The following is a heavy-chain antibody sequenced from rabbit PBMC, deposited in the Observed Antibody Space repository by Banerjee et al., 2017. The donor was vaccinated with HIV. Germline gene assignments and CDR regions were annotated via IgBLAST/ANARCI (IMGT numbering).Heavy chain of an antibody. CDR2: IDAGSSGST. CDR3: ARAGDYDYTYGYAGYPM. V-gene: IGHV1S45*01. J-gene: IGHJ6*01. Sequence: QEQLVESGGGLVQPGGSLTLSCKASGFDFNSYGVSWVRQAPGKGLEWIACIDAGSSGSTDYANWAKGRFTISKTSSTTVTLQMTSLTAADTATYFCARAGDYDYTYGYAGYPMWGPGTLVTVS. CDR1: GFDFNSYG. D-gene: IGHD6-1*01.